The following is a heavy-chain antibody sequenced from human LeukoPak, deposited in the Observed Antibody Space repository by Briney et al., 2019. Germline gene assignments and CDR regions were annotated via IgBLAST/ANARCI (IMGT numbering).Heavy chain of an antibody. Sequence: GGPLRLSCAASGFTFSSYSMNWVRQAPGKGLEWVSSISSSSSYIYYADSVKGRFTISRDNAKNSLYLQMNSLRAEDTAVYYCAREDLTMIVVDFWGQGTLVTVSS. J-gene: IGHJ4*02. CDR3: AREDLTMIVVDF. D-gene: IGHD3-22*01. V-gene: IGHV3-21*01. CDR2: ISSSSSYI. CDR1: GFTFSSYS.